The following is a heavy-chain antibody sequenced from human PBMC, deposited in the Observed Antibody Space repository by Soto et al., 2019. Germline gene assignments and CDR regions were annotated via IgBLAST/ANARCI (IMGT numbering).Heavy chain of an antibody. CDR3: AREETYYDFWSGSLV. J-gene: IGHJ4*02. D-gene: IGHD3-3*01. Sequence: SETLSLTCTVSGGSISSGDYYWSWIRQPPGKGLEWIGYIYYSGSTYYNPSLKSRVTISVDTSKNQFSLKLSSVTAADTAVYYCAREETYYDFWSGSLVWGQGTLVTVSS. CDR1: GGSISSGDYY. CDR2: IYYSGST. V-gene: IGHV4-30-4*01.